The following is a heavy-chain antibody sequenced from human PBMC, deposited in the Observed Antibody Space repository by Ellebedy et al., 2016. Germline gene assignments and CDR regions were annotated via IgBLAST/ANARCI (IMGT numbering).Heavy chain of an antibody. D-gene: IGHD2-21*02. Sequence: SVKVSCXASAGTFSSYAFSWVRQAPGQGLEWMGGIIPIFGTPNYAQKFQGRVRITADASTRTVYMDLSSLSSEDTAVYYCARTVVVTAIQYYYYGMDVWGQGTTVTVFS. CDR3: ARTVVVTAIQYYYYGMDV. J-gene: IGHJ6*02. CDR2: IIPIFGTP. V-gene: IGHV1-69*13. CDR1: AGTFSSYA.